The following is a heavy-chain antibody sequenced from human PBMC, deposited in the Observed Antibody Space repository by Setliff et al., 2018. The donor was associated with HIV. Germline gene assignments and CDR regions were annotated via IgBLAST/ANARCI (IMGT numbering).Heavy chain of an antibody. V-gene: IGHV3-53*01. CDR3: ARSISSSWLYYYYYYMDV. D-gene: IGHD6-13*01. CDR1: GFTVSSNY. Sequence: PGGSLRLSCAASGFTVSSNYMSWVRQAPGKGLEWVSVIYSGGSTYYADSVKGRFTISRDNAKNSMYLQMNSLRAEDTAVYYCARSISSSWLYYYYYYMDVWGKGTTVTVSS. J-gene: IGHJ6*03. CDR2: IYSGGST.